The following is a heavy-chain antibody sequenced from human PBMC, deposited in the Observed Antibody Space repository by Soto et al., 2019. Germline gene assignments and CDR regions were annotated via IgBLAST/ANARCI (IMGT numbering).Heavy chain of an antibody. CDR1: GYTFTGYY. D-gene: IGHD1-26*01. CDR2: INPNSGDT. V-gene: IGHV1-2*02. CDR3: AKGGAIVAAGTRVYLYNAMDV. J-gene: IGHJ6*02. Sequence: QVQLVQSGTEVKRPGDSVKVSCKASGYTFTGYYVHWVRQAPGQGLEWMGWINPNSGDTYLAQRFQGRGTMIRDTSIGTAYMELRGLTSDDTAEYYCAKGGAIVAAGTRVYLYNAMDVWGQGTTVTVSS.